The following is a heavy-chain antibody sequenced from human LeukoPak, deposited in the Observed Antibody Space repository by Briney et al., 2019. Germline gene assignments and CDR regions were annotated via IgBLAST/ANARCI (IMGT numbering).Heavy chain of an antibody. CDR3: ARSSGYYYHDAFDI. CDR1: GFTFSSYS. CDR2: ISSSSSYI. D-gene: IGHD3-22*01. Sequence: PGGSLRLSCAASGFTFSSYSMNWVRQAPGKGLEWVSSISSSSSYIYYADSVKGRFTISRDNAKNSLYLQMNSLRAEDTAVYYCARSSGYYYHDAFDIWGQGTMVTVSS. V-gene: IGHV3-21*01. J-gene: IGHJ3*02.